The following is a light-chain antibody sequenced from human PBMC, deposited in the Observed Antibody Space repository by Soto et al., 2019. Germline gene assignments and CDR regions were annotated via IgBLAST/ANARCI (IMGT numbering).Light chain of an antibody. CDR3: QQRSNWPVT. CDR2: DAS. CDR1: LSVSSY. V-gene: IGKV3-11*01. Sequence: EIVLTQSPGTLSLSPGERATLSCRASLSVSSYLAWYQQKPGQAPRLLIYDASTRATGISARFSGSGSGTDFTLTISSLEPEDFAMYYCQQRSNWPVTFGQGTKVEVK. J-gene: IGKJ1*01.